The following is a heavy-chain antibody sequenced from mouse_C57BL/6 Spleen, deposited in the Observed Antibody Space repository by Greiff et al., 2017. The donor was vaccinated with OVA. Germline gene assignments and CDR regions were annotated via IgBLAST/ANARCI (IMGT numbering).Heavy chain of an antibody. CDR3: ARPDYGYGAWFAY. V-gene: IGHV1-18*01. J-gene: IGHJ3*01. D-gene: IGHD2-2*01. CDR2: INPNNGGT. Sequence: VQLQQSGPELVKPGASVKIPCKASGYTFTDYNMDWMKQSHGKSLEWIGDINPNNGGTIYNQKFKGKATLTVDKSSSTAYMELRSLTSEDTAVYYCARPDYGYGAWFAYWGQGTLVTVSA. CDR1: GYTFTDYN.